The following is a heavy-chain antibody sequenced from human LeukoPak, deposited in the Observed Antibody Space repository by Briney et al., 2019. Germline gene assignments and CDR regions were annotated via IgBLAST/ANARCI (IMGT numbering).Heavy chain of an antibody. Sequence: GGSLRLSCAASGFTFSSSDMHWVRQAPGKGLEWVAYVRFDGSNKYYADSVKGRFTISRDNSKNTLYLQMNSLRAEDTAVYYCAKGRYVGDYWGQGTLVTVSS. CDR2: VRFDGSNK. J-gene: IGHJ4*02. CDR1: GFTFSSSD. D-gene: IGHD1-26*01. V-gene: IGHV3-30*02. CDR3: AKGRYVGDY.